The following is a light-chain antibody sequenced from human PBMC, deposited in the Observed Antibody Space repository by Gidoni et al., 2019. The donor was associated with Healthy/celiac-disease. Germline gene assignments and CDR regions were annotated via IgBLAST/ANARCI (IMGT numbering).Light chain of an antibody. V-gene: IGKV3-20*01. J-gene: IGKJ4*01. CDR3: QHYTTSMLT. CDR1: QTISNND. Sequence: EIVLTQSPGTLTLSPGERATLSCRAGQTISNNDLAWYQQRPGQAPRLLIFGASSRATGIPDRFSGSGSGTDFTLTISTLDPEDFALYYCQHYTTSMLTFGGGTRVEIK. CDR2: GAS.